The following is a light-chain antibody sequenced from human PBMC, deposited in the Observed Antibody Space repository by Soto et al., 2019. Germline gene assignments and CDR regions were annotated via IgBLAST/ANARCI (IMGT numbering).Light chain of an antibody. Sequence: QSVLTQPASVSGSPGQSITISCTGTSGDVGAYNYVSWYQHHPGKAPKVMIYEVSNRPSGVSYRFSGSKSGNTASLTISGLQAEDEADYYCSSYTSRSTVVFGTGTKVTV. CDR1: SGDVGAYNY. CDR3: SSYTSRSTVV. J-gene: IGLJ1*01. V-gene: IGLV2-14*01. CDR2: EVS.